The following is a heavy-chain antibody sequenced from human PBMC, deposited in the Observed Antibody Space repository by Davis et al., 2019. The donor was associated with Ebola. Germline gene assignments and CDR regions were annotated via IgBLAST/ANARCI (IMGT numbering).Heavy chain of an antibody. CDR3: ARLRYYDILTRSFGMDV. D-gene: IGHD3-9*01. J-gene: IGHJ6*02. Sequence: KVSCKASGYRFNNYWITWVRQKPGKGLEWLGRIDPIDSYINYNPSFEGHVTMSVDRSISTAYLHWSSLQASDTAIYYCARLRYYDILTRSFGMDVSGQGTAVTVTS. V-gene: IGHV5-10-1*01. CDR2: IDPIDSYI. CDR1: GYRFNNYW.